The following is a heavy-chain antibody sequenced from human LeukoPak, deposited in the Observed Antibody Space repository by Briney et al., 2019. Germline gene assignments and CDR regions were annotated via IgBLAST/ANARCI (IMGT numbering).Heavy chain of an antibody. J-gene: IGHJ6*02. D-gene: IGHD6-13*01. CDR1: GFTFSEYW. V-gene: IGHV3-74*01. CDR2: INSDESST. CDR3: ARGGVFGRNGMDV. Sequence: GGSLRLSCAASGFTFSEYWMHWVRQTPGKGLVWVSRINSDESSTNYADSVKGRFTISGYNAKNTMYLQMNSLRVEDTAVYYCARGGVFGRNGMDVWGQGTTVTVSS.